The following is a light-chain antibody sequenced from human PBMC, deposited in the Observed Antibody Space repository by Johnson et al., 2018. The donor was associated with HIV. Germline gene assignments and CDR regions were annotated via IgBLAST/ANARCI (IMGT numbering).Light chain of an antibody. J-gene: IGLJ1*01. CDR3: ETWDSSLSAGYV. V-gene: IGLV1-51*01. CDR2: DNN. CDR1: NSNIGNNY. Sequence: QPVLTQPPSVSAAPGQKVTISCSGSNSNIGNNYVSWYQQLPGTAPKLLIYDNNKRPSGIPDRFSGSKSGTSATLGITVLQTGDEADYYCETWDSSLSAGYVFGAGTQVTVL.